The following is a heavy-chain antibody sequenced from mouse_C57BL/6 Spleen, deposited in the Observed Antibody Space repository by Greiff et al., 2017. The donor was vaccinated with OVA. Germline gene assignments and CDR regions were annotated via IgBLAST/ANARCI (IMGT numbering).Heavy chain of an antibody. CDR1: GFSLTSYG. Sequence: VKLMESGPGLVQPSQSLSITCTVSGFSLTSYGVHWVRQSPGKGLEWLGVIWSGGSTDYNAAFISRLSISKDNSKSQVFFKMNSLQADDTAIYYCARFYYDYDGGFAYWGQGTLVTVSA. J-gene: IGHJ3*01. V-gene: IGHV2-2*01. CDR2: IWSGGST. D-gene: IGHD2-4*01. CDR3: ARFYYDYDGGFAY.